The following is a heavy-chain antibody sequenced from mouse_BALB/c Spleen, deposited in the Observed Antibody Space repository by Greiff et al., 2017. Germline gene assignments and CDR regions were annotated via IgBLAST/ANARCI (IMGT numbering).Heavy chain of an antibody. CDR3: TRGDGYYAMDY. D-gene: IGHD2-3*01. Sequence: QVQLQQSGAELVKPGASVKLSCKASGYTFTSYYMYWVKQRPGQGLEWIGEINPSNGGTNFNEKFKSKATLTVDKSSSTAYMQLSSLTSEDSAVYYCTRGDGYYAMDYWGLGTSVTVSS. CDR1: GYTFTSYY. CDR2: INPSNGGT. J-gene: IGHJ4*01. V-gene: IGHV1S81*02.